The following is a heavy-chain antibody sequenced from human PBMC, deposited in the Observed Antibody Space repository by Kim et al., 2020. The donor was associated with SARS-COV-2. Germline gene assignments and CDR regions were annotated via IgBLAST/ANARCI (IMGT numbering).Heavy chain of an antibody. Sequence: GGSLRLSCAASGFTFSSYAMHWVRQAPGKGLEWVAVISYDGSNKYYADSVKGRFTISRDNSKNTLYLQMNSLRAEDTAVYYCARGKDYYDSSGYQTPYYYGMDVWGQGTTVTVSS. CDR2: ISYDGSNK. J-gene: IGHJ6*02. D-gene: IGHD3-22*01. CDR3: ARGKDYYDSSGYQTPYYYGMDV. V-gene: IGHV3-30-3*01. CDR1: GFTFSSYA.